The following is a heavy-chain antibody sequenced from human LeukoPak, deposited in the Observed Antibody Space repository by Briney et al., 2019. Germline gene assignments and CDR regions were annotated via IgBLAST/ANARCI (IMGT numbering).Heavy chain of an antibody. V-gene: IGHV3-33*01. CDR2: IWCDGSNK. CDR3: ARSQLYSNYEFDY. J-gene: IGHJ4*02. Sequence: VQPGRSLRLSCAASGFTFSSYGMHWVRQAPGKGLEWVAVIWCDGSNKYYADSVKGRFTISRDNSKNTLYLQMNSLRAEDTAVYYCARSQLYSNYEFDYWGQGTLVTVSS. CDR1: GFTFSSYG. D-gene: IGHD4-4*01.